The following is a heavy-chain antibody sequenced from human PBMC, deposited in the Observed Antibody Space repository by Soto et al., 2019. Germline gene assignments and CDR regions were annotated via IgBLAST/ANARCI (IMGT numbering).Heavy chain of an antibody. V-gene: IGHV3-23*01. Sequence: GGSLRLSCAASGFTFSSYAMSWVRQAPGKGLEWVTAINGGSTTYYADSVKGRFAISRDNSKNTLYLQMNSLRAEDTAVYYCAKDKDWSGVYGIDVWGQGTTVTVSS. D-gene: IGHD3-3*01. CDR3: AKDKDWSGVYGIDV. CDR2: INGGSTT. J-gene: IGHJ6*02. CDR1: GFTFSSYA.